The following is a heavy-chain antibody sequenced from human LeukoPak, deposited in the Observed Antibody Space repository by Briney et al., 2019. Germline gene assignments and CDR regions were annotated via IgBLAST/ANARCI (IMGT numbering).Heavy chain of an antibody. CDR1: GFTFSSYG. V-gene: IGHV3-21*01. Sequence: GGSLRLSCAASGFTFSSYGMSWVRQAPGKGLEWVSSSSSSSSYIYYADSVKGRFTISRDNAKNSLYLQMNSLRAEDTAVYYCARDETYYYGSGSYRESMDVWGKGTTVTISS. CDR3: ARDETYYYGSGSYRESMDV. CDR2: SSSSSSYI. D-gene: IGHD3-10*01. J-gene: IGHJ6*03.